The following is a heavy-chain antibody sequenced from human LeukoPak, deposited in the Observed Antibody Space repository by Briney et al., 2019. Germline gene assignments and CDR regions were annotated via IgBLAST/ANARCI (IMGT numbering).Heavy chain of an antibody. CDR3: ARDMNYNLDF. D-gene: IGHD1-1*01. CDR2: IDIDGGT. CDR1: GFTFSHSC. V-gene: IGHV3-74*01. J-gene: IGHJ4*02. Sequence: GGSLRLSCAASGFTFSHSCMHWVRQAPGKGLVWVSRIDIDGGTGYADSVKGRFTISRDNAKNTVELQMNDLRAEDTALYYCARDMNYNLDFWGQGTLVTVSS.